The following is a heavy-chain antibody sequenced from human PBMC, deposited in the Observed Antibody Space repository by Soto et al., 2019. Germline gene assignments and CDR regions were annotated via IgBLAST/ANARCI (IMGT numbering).Heavy chain of an antibody. CDR1: GDSISTFY. CDR2: VYYTGST. J-gene: IGHJ4*02. V-gene: IGHV4-59*01. Sequence: SETLSLTCTVSGDSISTFYWGWMRQSPGKELEWIGYVYYTGSTNYNPSLKSRATISVDRSKNQFSLKLTSANAADTAVYYCARGRTVRNYADDSSDYFYFFDYWGQGTQVTVSS. CDR3: ARGRTVRNYADDSSDYFYFFDY. D-gene: IGHD3-22*01.